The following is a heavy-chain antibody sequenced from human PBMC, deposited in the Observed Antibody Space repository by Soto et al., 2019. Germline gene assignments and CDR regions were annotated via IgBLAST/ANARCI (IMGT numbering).Heavy chain of an antibody. CDR1: GGTFSSYA. V-gene: IGHV1-69*13. CDR2: IIPIFGTA. Sequence: SVKVSCKASGGTFSSYAISWVRQAPGQGLEWMGGIIPIFGTANYAQKFQGRVTITADESTSTAYMELSSLRSEDTAVYYCASPPSLAGPFNYWGKGTLVTVSS. D-gene: IGHD6-13*01. J-gene: IGHJ4*02. CDR3: ASPPSLAGPFNY.